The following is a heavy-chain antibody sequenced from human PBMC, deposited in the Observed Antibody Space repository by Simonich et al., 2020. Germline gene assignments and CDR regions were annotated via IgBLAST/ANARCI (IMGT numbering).Heavy chain of an antibody. V-gene: IGHV1-2*02. J-gene: IGHJ3*02. Sequence: QVQLVQSGAEVKKPGASVKVSCKASGYTFTGFYMHWVRQAPGQGLEWRGWINPNRGGTNYAQKLQGRVTMTRDPSISTAYMELSRLRSDDTAVYYCARNGLVGILKAFDIWGQGTMVTVSS. D-gene: IGHD2-21*01. CDR1: GYTFTGFY. CDR2: INPNRGGT. CDR3: ARNGLVGILKAFDI.